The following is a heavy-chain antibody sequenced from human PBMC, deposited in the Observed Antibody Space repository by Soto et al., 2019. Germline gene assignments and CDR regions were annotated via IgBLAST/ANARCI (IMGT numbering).Heavy chain of an antibody. J-gene: IGHJ4*02. V-gene: IGHV4-30-4*01. CDR1: GGSISSGDYY. CDR3: ARADEYSYRFDY. CDR2: VSYSEST. D-gene: IGHD4-4*01. Sequence: SETLSLTCTVSGGSISSGDYYWSWIRQPPGKGLEWIGYVSYSESTYYNPSLKSRVTISVETSKNQFSLNLSSVTAADTAVYYCARADEYSYRFDYWGQGTLVTVPQ.